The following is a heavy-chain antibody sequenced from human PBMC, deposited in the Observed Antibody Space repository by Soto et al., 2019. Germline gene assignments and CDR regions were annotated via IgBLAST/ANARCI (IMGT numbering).Heavy chain of an antibody. CDR2: ISAYNGDK. Sequence: QVYLVQSGPEVKKPGASVKVSCKASGYTFINYGVSWVRQAPGQGLKWMGWISAYNGDKKYAQNVQGRVTLTTDTSTSTAYMEMRTLRSDDTAAYYCARDGPHIPAVGDVWGQGTTVTVSS. D-gene: IGHD6-13*01. J-gene: IGHJ6*02. CDR3: ARDGPHIPAVGDV. CDR1: GYTFINYG. V-gene: IGHV1-18*01.